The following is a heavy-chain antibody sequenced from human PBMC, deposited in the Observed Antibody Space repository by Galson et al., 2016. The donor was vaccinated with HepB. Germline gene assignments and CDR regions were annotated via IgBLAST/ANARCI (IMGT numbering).Heavy chain of an antibody. CDR3: ARAFSAARPVWLDP. CDR2: IYYTGST. V-gene: IGHV4-59*01. J-gene: IGHJ5*02. CDR1: GDSMISYY. D-gene: IGHD6-6*01. Sequence: SETLSLTCSVSGDSMISYYWSWVRQPPGKGLEWIGYIYYTGSTNYNPSLKSRVTISLDTPKNQFSLKLSSVTAADTAVYYCARAFSAARPVWLDPWGQGTLVTVSS.